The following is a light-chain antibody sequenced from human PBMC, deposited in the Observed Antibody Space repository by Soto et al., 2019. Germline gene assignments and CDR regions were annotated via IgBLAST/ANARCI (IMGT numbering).Light chain of an antibody. CDR2: DAS. Sequence: IVLTQSPAILYRSTGERATLSCRASQSVNTFLAWYQQKPGQAPRLLIYDASNRATGIPPRFSGSGSGTDFTLTISSLEPEDFVFYYCQQRSNWGITFGQGTRLEIK. CDR1: QSVNTF. V-gene: IGKV3-11*01. CDR3: QQRSNWGIT. J-gene: IGKJ5*01.